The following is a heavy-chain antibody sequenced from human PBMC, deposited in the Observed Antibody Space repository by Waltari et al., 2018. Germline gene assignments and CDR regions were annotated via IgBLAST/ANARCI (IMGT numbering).Heavy chain of an antibody. Sequence: QVQLQESGPGLVKPSETLSLTCTVSGGSVSSGSSYWSWIRQTPGKGMEWIWYIYYSGSTNYNPSLKSRVTISVDTSKNQFSLKLSSVTAADTAVYYCARHDYGDYVGNYWGQGTLVTVSS. V-gene: IGHV4-61*01. CDR3: ARHDYGDYVGNY. J-gene: IGHJ4*02. CDR1: GGSVSSGSSY. CDR2: IYYSGST. D-gene: IGHD4-17*01.